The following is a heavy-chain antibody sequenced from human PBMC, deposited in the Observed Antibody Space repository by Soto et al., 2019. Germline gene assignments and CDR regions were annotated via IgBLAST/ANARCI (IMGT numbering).Heavy chain of an antibody. D-gene: IGHD2-2*01. Sequence: GGSLRLSCAASGFTFSSYAMSWVRQAPGKGLEWVAAISGSGGSTYDADSVKGRFTTSRDNSKNTLYLQMNSLTAEDTAVYYCASFYCSSSSCYGSFDYWGQGTLVTVSS. CDR3: ASFYCSSSSCYGSFDY. CDR2: ISGSGGST. CDR1: GFTFSSYA. V-gene: IGHV3-23*01. J-gene: IGHJ4*02.